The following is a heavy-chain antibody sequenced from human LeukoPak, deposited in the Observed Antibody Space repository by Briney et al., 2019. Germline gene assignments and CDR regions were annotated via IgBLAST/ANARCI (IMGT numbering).Heavy chain of an antibody. J-gene: IGHJ3*02. D-gene: IGHD6-13*01. V-gene: IGHV5-51*01. CDR3: VRTTAAAVDAFDI. CDR2: IYPADSDA. Sequence: GDSLKISCKGSGYTFSYYWIGWVRQMPGTGLEWMGLIYPADSDARYSPSFQGQVTISADKSNSTAYLQWSSLKASDNAIYYCVRTTAAAVDAFDIWGQGTMVTISS. CDR1: GYTFSYYW.